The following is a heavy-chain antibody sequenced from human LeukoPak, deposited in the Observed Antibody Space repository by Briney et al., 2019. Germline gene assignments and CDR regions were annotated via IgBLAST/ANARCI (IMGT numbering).Heavy chain of an antibody. CDR1: GYTFPGYY. Sequence: ASVKVSCKASGYTFPGYYMHWVRQAPGQGLEWMGWINPNSGGTNYAQKFQGRVTTTRDTSISTAYMELSRLRSDDTAVYYCAREHSSSSGKVFDYWGRGTLVTVSS. CDR3: AREHSSSSGKVFDY. J-gene: IGHJ4*02. D-gene: IGHD6-6*01. V-gene: IGHV1-2*02. CDR2: INPNSGGT.